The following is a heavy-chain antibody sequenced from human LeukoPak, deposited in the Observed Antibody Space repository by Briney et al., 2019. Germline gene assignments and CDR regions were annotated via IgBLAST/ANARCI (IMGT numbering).Heavy chain of an antibody. Sequence: GTSLRLSCAASGFTFSSFGMHWVRQAPGKGLEWVTLIWYDGSSEYYVDSVKGRFTISRDNSKNTLYLQINSLRAEDTAVYYCARDSYDILTGYYSGPDYGGQGTEVSVS. D-gene: IGHD3-9*01. CDR3: ARDSYDILTGYYSGPDY. CDR2: IWYDGSSE. J-gene: IGHJ4*02. V-gene: IGHV3-33*01. CDR1: GFTFSSFG.